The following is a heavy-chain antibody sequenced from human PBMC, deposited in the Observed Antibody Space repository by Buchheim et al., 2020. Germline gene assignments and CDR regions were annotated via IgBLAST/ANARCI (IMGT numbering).Heavy chain of an antibody. Sequence: EVQLVESGGGLVQPGGSLRLSCAASGFTFSNYWMHWVRQAPGKGLVWVSRISSDGRTTSYADSVKGRFTISRANAKKTLYLQMNSLRADDTAVYYCAPTYYGNYGAFDYWGQG. D-gene: IGHD4-11*01. J-gene: IGHJ4*02. CDR2: ISSDGRTT. V-gene: IGHV3-74*01. CDR1: GFTFSNYW. CDR3: APTYYGNYGAFDY.